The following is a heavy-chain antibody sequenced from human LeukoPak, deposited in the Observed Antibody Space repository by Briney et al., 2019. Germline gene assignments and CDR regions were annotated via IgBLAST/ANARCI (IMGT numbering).Heavy chain of an antibody. D-gene: IGHD5-18*01. J-gene: IGHJ4*02. CDR2: ISYDGSNK. Sequence: PGRSLRLSCAASGFTFSSYGMHWVRQAPGKGLEWVAVISYDGSNKNYADSVKGRFTISGDNSKNTLYLQMNSLRAEDTAVYYCAWGYSYGEGGFDYWGQGTLVTVSS. CDR1: GFTFSSYG. V-gene: IGHV3-30*03. CDR3: AWGYSYGEGGFDY.